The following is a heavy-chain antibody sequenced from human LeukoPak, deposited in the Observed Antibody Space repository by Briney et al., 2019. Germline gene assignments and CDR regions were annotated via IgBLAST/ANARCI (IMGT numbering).Heavy chain of an antibody. Sequence: GESLKISCKGSGYSFTSYWIGWVRQMPGKGLERMGIIYPGDSDTSYSPSFQGQVTISADKSISTAYLQWSSLKASDTAMYYCARVPAGYYDFWSPYYFDYWGQGTLVTVSS. CDR2: IYPGDSDT. CDR3: ARVPAGYYDFWSPYYFDY. V-gene: IGHV5-51*01. J-gene: IGHJ4*02. CDR1: GYSFTSYW. D-gene: IGHD3-3*01.